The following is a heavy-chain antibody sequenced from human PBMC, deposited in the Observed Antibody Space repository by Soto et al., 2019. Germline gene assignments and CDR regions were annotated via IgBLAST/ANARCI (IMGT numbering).Heavy chain of an antibody. CDR2: MNPNSGNT. Sequence: ASVKVSCKASGYTFTSYDINWVRQATGQGLEWMGWMNPNSGNTGYAQKFQGRVTMTRNTSISTAYMELGSLRSEDTAVYYCARDISGSGSYYKRSDYWGQGTLVTVSS. CDR1: GYTFTSYD. J-gene: IGHJ4*02. V-gene: IGHV1-8*01. CDR3: ARDISGSGSYYKRSDY. D-gene: IGHD3-10*01.